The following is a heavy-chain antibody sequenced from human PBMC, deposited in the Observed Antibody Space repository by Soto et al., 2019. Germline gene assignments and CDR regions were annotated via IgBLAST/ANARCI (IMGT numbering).Heavy chain of an antibody. V-gene: IGHV4-31*03. CDR1: GGSISSGGYY. Sequence: QVQLQESGPGLVKPSQTLSLTCTVSGGSISSGGYYWSWIRQHPGKGLEWIGYIYYSGSTYYNPSLKGRVTISVDTSKNQCSLKLSSVTAADTAVYYCARWGEQQLADYWGQGTLVTVSS. D-gene: IGHD6-13*01. J-gene: IGHJ4*02. CDR2: IYYSGST. CDR3: ARWGEQQLADY.